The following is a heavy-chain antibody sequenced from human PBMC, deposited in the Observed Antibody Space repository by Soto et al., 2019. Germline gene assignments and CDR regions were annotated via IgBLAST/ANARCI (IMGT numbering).Heavy chain of an antibody. CDR3: VATYCKDSRCYAYDF. CDR2: IKQDGSEK. Sequence: GGSLRLSCAASGFTFNTNWMSWVRQALGKGLEWVANIKQDGSEKYYVDSVKGRFIISRDNAKSSLYLHMNSLRAEDTAVYYCVATYCKDSRCYAYDFWGQGT. V-gene: IGHV3-7*01. J-gene: IGHJ4*02. D-gene: IGHD2-2*01. CDR1: GFTFNTNW.